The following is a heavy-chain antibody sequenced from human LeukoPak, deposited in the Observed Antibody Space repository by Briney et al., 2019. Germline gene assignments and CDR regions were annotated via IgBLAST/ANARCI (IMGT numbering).Heavy chain of an antibody. CDR2: IYSGGST. V-gene: IGHV3-66*01. D-gene: IGHD3-10*01. CDR1: GFTVSSNY. Sequence: GGSLRLSCAASGFTVSSNYMSWVRQAPGKGLEWVSVIYSGGSTYYADSVKGRFTISRDNSKNTLYLQMNSLRAEDTAVYYCARGLFTMVRGVIHHYYYGMDVWGQGTTVTVSS. CDR3: ARGLFTMVRGVIHHYYYGMDV. J-gene: IGHJ6*02.